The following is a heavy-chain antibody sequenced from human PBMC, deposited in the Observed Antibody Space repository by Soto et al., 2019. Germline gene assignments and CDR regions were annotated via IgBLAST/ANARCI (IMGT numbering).Heavy chain of an antibody. CDR2: IYHSGST. Sequence: SETLSLTCAVSGGSISSSNWWSWVRQPPGKGLEWIGEIYHSGSTNYNPSLKSRVTISVDKSKNQFSLKLSSVTAADTAVYYCARVYYGSGSYLFDYWGQGTLVTVSS. D-gene: IGHD3-10*01. J-gene: IGHJ4*02. CDR3: ARVYYGSGSYLFDY. V-gene: IGHV4-4*02. CDR1: GGSISSSNW.